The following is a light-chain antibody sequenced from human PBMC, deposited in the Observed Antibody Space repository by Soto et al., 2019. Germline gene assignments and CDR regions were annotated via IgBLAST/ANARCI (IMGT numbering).Light chain of an antibody. V-gene: IGKV3-20*01. CDR3: QQYGSSPGT. CDR1: QNIRSNY. J-gene: IGKJ1*01. Sequence: EIVLTQSPGTLSLSPGQRGTLSCRASQNIRSNYVAWFQQKPGQPPRLLIYGAINRASGIPDRFSGSGSGTEFTLTISSLEPEDFVVYYCQQYGSSPGTFGQGIKVEIK. CDR2: GAI.